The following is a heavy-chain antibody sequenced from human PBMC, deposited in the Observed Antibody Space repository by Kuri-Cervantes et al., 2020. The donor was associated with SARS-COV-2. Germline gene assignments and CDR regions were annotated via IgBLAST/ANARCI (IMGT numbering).Heavy chain of an antibody. CDR3: ARTLYSSSSPLLYYYYYGMDV. D-gene: IGHD6-6*01. V-gene: IGHV3-74*01. CDR2: INSDGSST. CDR1: GFTFSSYW. Sequence: GGSLRLSCAASGFTFSSYWMHWVRQAPGKGLVWVSRINSDGSSTSYADSVKGRFTISRDNAKNTLYLQMNSLRAEDTAVYYCARTLYSSSSPLLYYYYYGMDVWGQGTTVTVSS. J-gene: IGHJ6*02.